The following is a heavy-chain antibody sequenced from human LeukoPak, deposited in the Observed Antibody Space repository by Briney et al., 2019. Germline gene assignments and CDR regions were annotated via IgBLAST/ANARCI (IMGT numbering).Heavy chain of an antibody. CDR2: ISNDGISK. CDR1: GFTFSDYY. D-gene: IGHD3-22*01. Sequence: PGGSLRLSCAASGFTFSDYYMSWIRQAPGKGLEWVAVISNDGISKYYADSVKGRFTISRDNSKNTLYLQMNSLRAEDTAVYYCARDRSSGYTRGGYYYYGMDVWGQGTTVTVSS. CDR3: ARDRSSGYTRGGYYYYGMDV. J-gene: IGHJ6*02. V-gene: IGHV3-30-3*01.